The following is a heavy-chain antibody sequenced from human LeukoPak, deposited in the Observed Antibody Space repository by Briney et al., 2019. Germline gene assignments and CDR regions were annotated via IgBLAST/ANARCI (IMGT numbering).Heavy chain of an antibody. CDR3: AAVPGQQLSSPYIY. CDR1: GFTFSSYG. CDR2: IWYDGSNK. D-gene: IGHD6-13*01. V-gene: IGHV3-33*01. Sequence: GGSLRLSCAASGFTFSSYGMHWVRQAPGKGLEWVAVIWYDGSNKYYADSVKGRFTISRDNSKNTLYLQMNSLRAEDTAVYYCAAVPGQQLSSPYIYWGQGTLVTVSS. J-gene: IGHJ4*02.